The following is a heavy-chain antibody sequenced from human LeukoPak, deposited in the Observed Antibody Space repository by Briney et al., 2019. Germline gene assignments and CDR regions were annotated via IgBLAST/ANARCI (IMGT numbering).Heavy chain of an antibody. Sequence: GASVKVSCKASGYTFTGYYMHWVRQAPGQGLEWMGWINPNSGGTNYAQKFQGWVTMTRGTSISTAYMELSRLRSDDTAVYYCARGGWDSSGPGVYYYYGMDVWGQGTTVTVSS. CDR3: ARGGWDSSGPGVYYYYGMDV. V-gene: IGHV1-2*04. CDR2: INPNSGGT. J-gene: IGHJ6*02. CDR1: GYTFTGYY. D-gene: IGHD6-19*01.